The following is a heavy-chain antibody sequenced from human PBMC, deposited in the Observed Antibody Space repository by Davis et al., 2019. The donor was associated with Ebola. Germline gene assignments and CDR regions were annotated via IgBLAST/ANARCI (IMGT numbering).Heavy chain of an antibody. Sequence: GESLKISCAASGFTVSSNYMTWVRQAPGKGLEWVAVISYDGSNKYYADSVKGRFTISRDNSKNTLYLQMNSLRAEDTAVYYCASRATTPDDYWGQGTLVTVSS. J-gene: IGHJ4*02. CDR3: ASRATTPDDY. CDR1: GFTVSSNY. D-gene: IGHD1-26*01. V-gene: IGHV3-30-3*01. CDR2: ISYDGSNK.